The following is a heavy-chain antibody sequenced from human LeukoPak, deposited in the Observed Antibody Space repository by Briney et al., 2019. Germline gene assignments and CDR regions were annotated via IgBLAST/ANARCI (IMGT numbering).Heavy chain of an antibody. V-gene: IGHV1-2*02. CDR3: ARDPRRIAAAGTFDY. CDR1: GYTFTGYY. D-gene: IGHD6-13*01. CDR2: INPNSGGT. Sequence: ASVKVSCKASGYTFTGYYMHWVRQAPGQGLEWMGWINPNSGGTNYAQKFQGRVTMTRDTSISTAYMELSRLRSDDMAVYYCARDPRRIAAAGTFDYWGQGTLVTVSS. J-gene: IGHJ4*02.